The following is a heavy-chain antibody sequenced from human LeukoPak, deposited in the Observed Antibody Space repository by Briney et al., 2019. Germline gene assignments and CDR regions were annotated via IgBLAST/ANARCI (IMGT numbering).Heavy chain of an antibody. Sequence: GGSLRLSCAASEFTFSTYSMNWVRQAPGKGLEWVSSISSSTSYVYYADSVKGRFTISRDNAKNSLYLQMNSLRAEDTAVYYCARDPGEWGGWYYFDYWGQGTLVTVSS. CDR1: EFTFSTYS. J-gene: IGHJ4*02. D-gene: IGHD1-26*01. CDR3: ARDPGEWGGWYYFDY. CDR2: ISSSTSYV. V-gene: IGHV3-21*01.